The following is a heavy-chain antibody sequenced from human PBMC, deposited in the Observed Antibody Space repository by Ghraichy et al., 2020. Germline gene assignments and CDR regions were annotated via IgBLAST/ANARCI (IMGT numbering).Heavy chain of an antibody. CDR2: INHSGST. D-gene: IGHD3-22*01. J-gene: IGHJ4*02. V-gene: IGHV4-34*01. CDR3: ARRRIVVVITQSYYFDY. Sequence: SETLSLTCAVYGGSFSGYYWSWIRQPPGKGLEWIGEINHSGSTNYNPSLKSRVTISVDTSKNQFSLKLSSVTAADTAVYYCARRRIVVVITQSYYFDYWGQGTLVTVSS. CDR1: GGSFSGYY.